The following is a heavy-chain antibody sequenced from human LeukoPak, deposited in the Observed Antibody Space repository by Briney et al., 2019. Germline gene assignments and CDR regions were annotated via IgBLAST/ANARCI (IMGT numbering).Heavy chain of an antibody. CDR2: INHSGST. V-gene: IGHV4-34*01. Sequence: SETLSLTCAVYGGSFSGYYWSWIRQPPGKGLEWIGEINHSGSTNYNPSLKSRVTISVDTFKNQFSLKLSSVTAADTAVYYCGGGAYYFDYWGQGTLVTVSS. CDR1: GGSFSGYY. J-gene: IGHJ4*02. CDR3: GGGAYYFDY.